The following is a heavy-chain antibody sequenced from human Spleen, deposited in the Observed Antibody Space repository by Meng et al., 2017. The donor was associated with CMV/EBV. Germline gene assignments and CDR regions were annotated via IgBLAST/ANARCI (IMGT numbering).Heavy chain of an antibody. Sequence: GGSLRLSCAASGITFTDYSMNWVRQAPGKGLEWVSYISSSSRTIYYGDSVKGRFSISRDNAKSSLYLQMNSLRAEDTAVYYCARDPYCSSSSCRYGRGWFDPWGQGTLVTVSS. CDR1: GITFTDYS. J-gene: IGHJ5*02. V-gene: IGHV3-48*04. CDR3: ARDPYCSSSSCRYGRGWFDP. D-gene: IGHD2-2*01. CDR2: ISSSSRTI.